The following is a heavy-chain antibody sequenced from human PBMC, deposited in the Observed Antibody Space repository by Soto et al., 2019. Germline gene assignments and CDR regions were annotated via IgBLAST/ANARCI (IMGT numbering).Heavy chain of an antibody. CDR2: IIPIFGTA. V-gene: IGHV1-69*13. CDR1: GGTFSSYA. J-gene: IGHJ4*02. CDR3: ARDPTPTGYSSRGSLASQDPDTSNDDY. Sequence: ASVKVSCKASGGTFSSYAISWVRQAPGQGLEWMGGIIPIFGTANYAQKFQGRVTITADESTSTAYMELSSLRSEDTAVYYCARDPTPTGYSSRGSLASQDPDTSNDDYWGQGTLVTVSS. D-gene: IGHD6-13*01.